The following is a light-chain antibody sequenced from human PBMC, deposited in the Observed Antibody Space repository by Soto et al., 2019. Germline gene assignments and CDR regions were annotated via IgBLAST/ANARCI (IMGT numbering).Light chain of an antibody. J-gene: IGKJ4*01. CDR1: ESIGNY. CDR2: DAS. Sequence: EVVLTQSPATLSLSPGERATLSCRASESIGNYLAWYQQKLGQPPKLLIYDASHRAIGIPGRFSGDGSGTDFPLTSSSPDPEDFAVYYCQWRSDWPPRLTFGGGTKVEIK. V-gene: IGKV3-11*01. CDR3: QWRSDWPPRLT.